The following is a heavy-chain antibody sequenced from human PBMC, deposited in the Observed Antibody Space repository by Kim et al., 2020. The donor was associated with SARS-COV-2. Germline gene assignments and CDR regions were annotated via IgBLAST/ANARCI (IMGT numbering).Heavy chain of an antibody. V-gene: IGHV1-46*01. D-gene: IGHD2-15*01. CDR2: INPSGGST. J-gene: IGHJ4*02. CDR1: GYTFTSYY. Sequence: ASVKVSCKASGYTFTSYYMHWVRQAPGQGLEWMGIINPSGGSTSYAQKFQGRVTMTRDTSTSTVYMELSSLRSEDTAVYYCARDSRRGYEPDRFDYWGQGTLVTVSS. CDR3: ARDSRRGYEPDRFDY.